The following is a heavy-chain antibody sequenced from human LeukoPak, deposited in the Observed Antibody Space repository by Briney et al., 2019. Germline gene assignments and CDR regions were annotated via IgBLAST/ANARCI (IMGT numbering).Heavy chain of an antibody. D-gene: IGHD6-19*01. V-gene: IGHV4-34*09. CDR2: INHSGST. J-gene: IGHJ3*02. CDR3: ARDQTGWYAFDI. Sequence: PSETLSLTCAVYGGSFSGYYWSWIRQPPGKGLEWIGEINHSGSTNYNPSLRSRVTISVDTSKNQFSLKLSSVNAADTAVYYCARDQTGWYAFDIWGQGTMVTVSS. CDR1: GGSFSGYY.